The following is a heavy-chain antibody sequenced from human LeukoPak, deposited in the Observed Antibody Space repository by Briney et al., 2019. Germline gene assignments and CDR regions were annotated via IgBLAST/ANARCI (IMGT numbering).Heavy chain of an antibody. V-gene: IGHV3-30*02. D-gene: IGHD5-18*01. CDR2: VRYDGGNV. Sequence: GGSLRLSCAASGFTLSCCGMHWVRQAPGKGLEWVAFVRYDGGNVYYADSVKGRFTISRDNSKNTLYLQMNSLRAEDTAVYYCAKDWGIQLWVRRWVPYFDYWGQGTLVTVSS. CDR1: GFTLSCCG. J-gene: IGHJ4*02. CDR3: AKDWGIQLWVRRWVPYFDY.